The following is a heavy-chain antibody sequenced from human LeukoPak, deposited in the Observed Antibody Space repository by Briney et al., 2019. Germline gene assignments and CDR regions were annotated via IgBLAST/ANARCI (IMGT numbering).Heavy chain of an antibody. CDR3: TKHCTTGWANCLDL. CDR1: GFTFSNYA. D-gene: IGHD2-8*01. V-gene: IGHV3-23*01. J-gene: IGHJ5*02. Sequence: GSLRLSCTASGFTFSNYAMAWVRQAPGKGLEWVSGISGSGRDTYYADFVKGRFTISRDNSKNTLYLRLNTLRDEDTAIYYCTKHCTTGWANCLDLWGQGTLVTVSS. CDR2: ISGSGRDT.